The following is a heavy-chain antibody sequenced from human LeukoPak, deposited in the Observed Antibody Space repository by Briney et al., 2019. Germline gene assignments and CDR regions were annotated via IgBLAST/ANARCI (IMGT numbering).Heavy chain of an antibody. V-gene: IGHV4-39*01. CDR1: GDSISGNSYY. D-gene: IGHD3-22*01. J-gene: IGHJ3*02. CDR2: IYSSGST. Sequence: PSETLSLTCTVSGDSISGNSYYWGWIRQPPGKGLEWIGSIYSSGSTYYNSSLKSRVTISVDTSKNQFSLRLSSVTAADTAVYYCAKLTYYYDSSGSRSHAFDIWGQGTMVTVSS. CDR3: AKLTYYYDSSGSRSHAFDI.